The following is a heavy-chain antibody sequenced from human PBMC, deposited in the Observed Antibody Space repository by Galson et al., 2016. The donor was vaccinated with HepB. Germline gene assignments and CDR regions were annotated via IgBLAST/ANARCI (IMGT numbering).Heavy chain of an antibody. Sequence: SLRLSCAASGFIFSTYGMPWVRQAPGKGLEWVALISTDESNTYYGDSVKGRFTISRDNSKNTLYRQMNSRRADETAVYYCARGLRWYWYLDLWGRGTLVNVSA. CDR3: ARGLRWYWYLDL. V-gene: IGHV3-30*03. CDR1: GFIFSTYG. CDR2: ISTDESNT. J-gene: IGHJ2*01. D-gene: IGHD4-23*01.